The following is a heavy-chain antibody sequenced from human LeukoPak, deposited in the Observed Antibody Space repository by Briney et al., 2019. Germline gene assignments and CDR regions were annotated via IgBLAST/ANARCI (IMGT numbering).Heavy chain of an antibody. CDR2: ISAYNGKT. Sequence: ASXXVSCKASGYTFTSYGISWVRQAPGQGREWMGWISAYNGKTNYAQKLQGRVTMTTETYTSTAYMEGRRLRSDDTAVYYCARETRWFGEYYFDYWGQGTLVTVSS. D-gene: IGHD3-10*01. J-gene: IGHJ4*02. CDR3: ARETRWFGEYYFDY. V-gene: IGHV1-18*01. CDR1: GYTFTSYG.